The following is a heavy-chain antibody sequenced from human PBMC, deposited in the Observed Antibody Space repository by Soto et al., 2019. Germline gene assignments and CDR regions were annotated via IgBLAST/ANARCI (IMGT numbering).Heavy chain of an antibody. CDR1: GFTFSSYS. CDR2: ISSSSSTI. CDR3: ARGLYYYDSSGYWGY. D-gene: IGHD3-22*01. Sequence: GGSLRLACAASGFTFSSYSMNWVRQAPGKGLEWVSYISSSSSTIYYADSVKGRFTISRDNAKNSLYLQMNSLRDEDTAVYYCARGLYYYDSSGYWGYWGQGTLVTVS. V-gene: IGHV3-48*02. J-gene: IGHJ4*02.